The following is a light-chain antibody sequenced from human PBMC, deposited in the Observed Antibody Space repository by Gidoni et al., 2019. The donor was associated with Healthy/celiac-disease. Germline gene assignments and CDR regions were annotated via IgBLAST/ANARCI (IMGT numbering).Light chain of an antibody. CDR1: QSVSSY. CDR2: DAS. V-gene: IGKV3-11*01. Sequence: EIVFTQSPATLALSPGERATLSCRASQSVSSYLAWYQQKPGQAPRLRIYDASNRATGIPARFSGSGSGTDFTLTSSSLEPEDFAVYYCQQRSNWLITFGQGTRLEIK. CDR3: QQRSNWLIT. J-gene: IGKJ5*01.